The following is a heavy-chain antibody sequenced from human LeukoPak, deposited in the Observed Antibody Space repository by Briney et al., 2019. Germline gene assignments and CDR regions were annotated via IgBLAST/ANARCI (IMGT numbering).Heavy chain of an antibody. V-gene: IGHV1-2*02. J-gene: IGHJ4*02. CDR3: ARQATTVFYYFDY. CDR1: GYTFTRYY. D-gene: IGHD4-17*01. CDR2: INPKSGGT. Sequence: ASVNVSCKASGYTFTRYYMHWVRQAPGQGLGWMGWINPKSGGTNYAQKFQGRVTMTRDTSISTAYMELSRLRSDDTAVYYCARQATTVFYYFDYWGQGTLVTVSS.